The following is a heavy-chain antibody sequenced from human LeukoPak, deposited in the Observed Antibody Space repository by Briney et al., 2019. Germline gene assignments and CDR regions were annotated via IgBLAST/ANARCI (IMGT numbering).Heavy chain of an antibody. CDR2: IYYSGST. CDR3: ARGSPIFGVVTAYYYYGMDV. D-gene: IGHD3-3*01. CDR1: GGSISSGGYY. J-gene: IGHJ6*02. V-gene: IGHV4-31*03. Sequence: PSQTLSLTCTVSGGSISSGGYYWSWIRQHPGKGLEWIGYIYYSGSTYYNPSLKSRVTISVDTSKNQLSLKLSSVTAADTAVYYCARGSPIFGVVTAYYYYGMDVWGQGTTVTVSS.